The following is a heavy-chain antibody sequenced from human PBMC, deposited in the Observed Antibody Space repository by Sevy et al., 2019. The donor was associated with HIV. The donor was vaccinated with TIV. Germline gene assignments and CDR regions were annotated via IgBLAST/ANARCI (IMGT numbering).Heavy chain of an antibody. V-gene: IGHV1-2*02. Sequence: ASVKVSCQASRYTFSDHLIDWVRQAPGQGLAWMGWIKPNSGGTRLAQRFQGRVTLTRDASISTAFMELTRLQSDDTAVYYYAITPPAADVASWLYYFDYWGQGTRVTVSS. J-gene: IGHJ4*02. CDR1: RYTFSDHL. D-gene: IGHD2-2*02. CDR2: IKPNSGGT. CDR3: AITPPAADVASWLYYFDY.